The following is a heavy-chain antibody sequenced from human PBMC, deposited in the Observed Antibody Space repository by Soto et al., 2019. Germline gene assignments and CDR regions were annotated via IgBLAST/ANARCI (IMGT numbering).Heavy chain of an antibody. CDR3: ARDDTMITFGGPLAFDI. Sequence: GGSLRLSCAASGFTVSSNYMSWVRQAPGKGLEWVSVIYSGGSTYYADSVKGRFTISRDNSKNTLYLQMNSLRAEDTAVYYCARDDTMITFGGPLAFDIWGQGTMVTVSS. CDR1: GFTVSSNY. J-gene: IGHJ3*02. D-gene: IGHD3-16*01. V-gene: IGHV3-66*01. CDR2: IYSGGST.